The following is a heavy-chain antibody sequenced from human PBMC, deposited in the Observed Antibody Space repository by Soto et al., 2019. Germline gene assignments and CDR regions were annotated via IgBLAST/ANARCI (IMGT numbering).Heavy chain of an antibody. CDR2: IYYSGST. V-gene: IGHV4-31*03. Sequence: SETLSLTCTVSGGSISSGGYYWSWIRQHPGKGLEWIGYIYYSGSTYYNPSLKSRVTISVDTSKNQFSLKLSSVTAADTAVYYCARWRITHDAFDIWGQGTMVPVSS. CDR1: GGSISSGGYY. J-gene: IGHJ3*02. D-gene: IGHD3-10*01. CDR3: ARWRITHDAFDI.